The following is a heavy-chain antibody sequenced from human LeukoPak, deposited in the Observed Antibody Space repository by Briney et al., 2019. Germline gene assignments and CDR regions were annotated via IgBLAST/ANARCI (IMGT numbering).Heavy chain of an antibody. D-gene: IGHD3-10*01. Sequence: GGSLRLSCAASGFTFSSYSMNWVRQAPGKGLEWVSYISSSSTIYYADSVKGRFTISRDNAKNSLYLQMNSLRAEDTAVYYCARAHRRPGSGSYYNVPFGYWGQGTLVTVSS. CDR2: ISSSSTI. V-gene: IGHV3-48*01. J-gene: IGHJ4*02. CDR3: ARAHRRPGSGSYYNVPFGY. CDR1: GFTFSSYS.